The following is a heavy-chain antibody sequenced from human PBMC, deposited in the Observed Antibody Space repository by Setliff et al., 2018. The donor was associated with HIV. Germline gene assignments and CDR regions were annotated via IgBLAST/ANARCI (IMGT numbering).Heavy chain of an antibody. CDR2: ISSSSSYI. D-gene: IGHD3-22*01. CDR3: ARDLSYDYDRSSDTFDY. CDR1: GLTFSSYS. J-gene: IGHJ4*02. V-gene: IGHV3-21*01. Sequence: PGGSLRLSCAASGLTFSSYSMNWVRQAPGKGLEWVSSISSSSSYIYYADSVKGRFTISRDNAKNSLYLQMSSLRAEDTAVYYCARDLSYDYDRSSDTFDYWGQGTLVTVSS.